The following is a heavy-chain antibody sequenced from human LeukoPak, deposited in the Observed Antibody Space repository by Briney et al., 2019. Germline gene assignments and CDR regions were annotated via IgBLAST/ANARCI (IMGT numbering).Heavy chain of an antibody. J-gene: IGHJ4*02. V-gene: IGHV3-21*01. CDR1: GFTFSSYS. D-gene: IGHD5-18*01. Sequence: PGGSLRLSCAASGFTFSSYSMNWVRQAPGKGLEWVSSISSRSSYIHYADSVKGRFTISRDNANNSLYLQMNGLRAEDTAIYYCARAGYSYDWPYFDYWGQGTLVTVSS. CDR3: ARAGYSYDWPYFDY. CDR2: ISSRSSYI.